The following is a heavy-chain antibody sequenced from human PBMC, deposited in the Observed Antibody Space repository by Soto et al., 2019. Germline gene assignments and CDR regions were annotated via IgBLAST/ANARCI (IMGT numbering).Heavy chain of an antibody. CDR2: IYHSGST. D-gene: IGHD6-19*01. J-gene: IGHJ4*02. V-gene: IGHV4-38-2*02. CDR1: ISPINSRYY. CDR3: ARNTSGRNFEY. Sequence: PSETLSLTCTFSISPINSRYYWGWIRQTPGKGLEWVASIYHSGSTHYNPSLKSRATISVDTSNNQFSLRLSSVTAADTAIYYFARNTSGRNFEYWGQGTQVTVSS.